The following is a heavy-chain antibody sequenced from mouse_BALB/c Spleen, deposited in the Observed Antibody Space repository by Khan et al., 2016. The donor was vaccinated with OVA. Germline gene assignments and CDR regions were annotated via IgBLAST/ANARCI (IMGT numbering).Heavy chain of an antibody. CDR2: ISPVSGNT. J-gene: IGHJ3*01. Sequence: QVQLQQSGTELARPGASVNLSCKASGYTFTDFYINWVKQRSGQGLEWIGEISPVSGNTYYKEKFKGKATMNADKSSSTAYLQLSSLPSEDSAIDFCAKSNYFGYTLASWGQGTPVTVSA. D-gene: IGHD1-2*01. CDR1: GYTFTDFY. CDR3: AKSNYFGYTLAS. V-gene: IGHV1-77*01.